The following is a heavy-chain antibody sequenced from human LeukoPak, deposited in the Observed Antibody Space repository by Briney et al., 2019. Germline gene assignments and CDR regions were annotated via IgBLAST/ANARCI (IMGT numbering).Heavy chain of an antibody. CDR3: ARVPLSAAARGWFDP. Sequence: ASVKVSCKASGYTFTSYGISWVRQAPGQGLEWMGWISAYNGNTNYAQKLQGRVTMTTDTSTSTAYMELRSLRSDDTAVYYCARVPLSAAARGWFDPWGQGTLVTVSS. CDR1: GYTFTSYG. J-gene: IGHJ5*02. V-gene: IGHV1-18*01. CDR2: ISAYNGNT. D-gene: IGHD6-13*01.